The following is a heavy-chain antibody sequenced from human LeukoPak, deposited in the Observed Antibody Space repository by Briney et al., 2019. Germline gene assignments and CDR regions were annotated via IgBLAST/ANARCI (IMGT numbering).Heavy chain of an antibody. CDR2: IYHSGST. D-gene: IGHD1-26*01. CDR3: ARGGIVGATNDY. CDR1: SYSISSGYY. J-gene: IGHJ4*02. Sequence: SETLSLTCTVSSYSISSGYYWGWIRQPPGKGLEWIGSIYHSGSTYYNPSLKSRVTISVDTSKNQFSLKLSSVTAADTAVYYCARGGIVGATNDYWGQGTLVTVSS. V-gene: IGHV4-38-2*02.